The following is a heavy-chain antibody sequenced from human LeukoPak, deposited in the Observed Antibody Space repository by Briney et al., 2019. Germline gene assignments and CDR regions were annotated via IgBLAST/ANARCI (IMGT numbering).Heavy chain of an antibody. CDR1: RFTFSSYG. CDR3: AKDRCGNGVGCYYYYMDV. V-gene: IGHV3-30*02. D-gene: IGHD2-8*01. CDR2: IQYDGSNE. J-gene: IGHJ6*03. Sequence: PGGSLRLSCAASRFTFSSYGMHWVRQAPGKGLEWVAYIQYDGSNEQYADSVKGRFSISRDSSKNILYLQMNSQRAEDAAVYYCAKDRCGNGVGCYYYYMDVGGKGTTVTISS.